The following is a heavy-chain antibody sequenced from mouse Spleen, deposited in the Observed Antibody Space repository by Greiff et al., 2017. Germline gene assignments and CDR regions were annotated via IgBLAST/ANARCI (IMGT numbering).Heavy chain of an antibody. V-gene: IGHV4-1*02. J-gene: IGHJ3*01. D-gene: IGHD2-14*01. CDR2: INPDSSTI. CDR1: GFDFSRYW. CDR3: ARPGRYDGAWFAY. Sequence: DVMLVESGGGLVQPGGSLKLSCAASGFDFSRYWMSWVRQAPGKGLEWIGEINPDSSTINYTPSLKDKFIISRDNAKNTLYLQMSKVRSEDTALYYCARPGRYDGAWFAYWGQGTLVTVSA.